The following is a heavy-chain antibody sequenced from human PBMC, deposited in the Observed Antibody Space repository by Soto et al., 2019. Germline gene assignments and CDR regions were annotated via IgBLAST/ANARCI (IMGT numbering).Heavy chain of an antibody. CDR3: ARRAFGSSRAFDI. D-gene: IGHD6-6*01. J-gene: IGHJ3*02. V-gene: IGHV3-23*01. CDR2: ISDSGGLT. CDR1: GFAFSSYP. Sequence: HPGGSLRLSCAASGFAFSSYPLSWVRQAPEKGLEWVSGISDSGGLTYNADSVKGRFTISRDNSKNTLYLQMNSLRAEDTAVYYCARRAFGSSRAFDIWGQGTVVTV.